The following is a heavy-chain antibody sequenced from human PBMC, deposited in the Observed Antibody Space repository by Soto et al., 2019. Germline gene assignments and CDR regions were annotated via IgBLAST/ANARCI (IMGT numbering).Heavy chain of an antibody. CDR1: GFTFSSYS. D-gene: IGHD5-18*01. CDR3: ARVNGAYSYGLVGMDV. CDR2: ISSSSSYI. V-gene: IGHV3-21*01. Sequence: LRLSCAASGFTFSSYSMNWVRQAPGKGLEWVSSISSSSSYIYYADSVKGRFTISRDNAKNSLYLQMNSLRAEDTAVYYCARVNGAYSYGLVGMDVWGQGTTVTVYS. J-gene: IGHJ6*02.